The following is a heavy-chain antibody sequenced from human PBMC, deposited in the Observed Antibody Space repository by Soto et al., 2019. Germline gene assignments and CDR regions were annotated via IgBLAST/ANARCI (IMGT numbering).Heavy chain of an antibody. CDR3: ARDIDG. V-gene: IGHV3-48*01. D-gene: IGHD2-15*01. CDR2: ISSSSSTK. CDR1: GFTFSSYS. Sequence: EVQVVESGGGLVQPGGSLRLSCAASGFTFSSYSMNWVRQAPGKGLEWVSYISSSSSTKFYADSVKGRFTISRDNARNSLYRQRNSRRAEETAVYYCARDIDGGGQGTLVTVSS. J-gene: IGHJ4*02.